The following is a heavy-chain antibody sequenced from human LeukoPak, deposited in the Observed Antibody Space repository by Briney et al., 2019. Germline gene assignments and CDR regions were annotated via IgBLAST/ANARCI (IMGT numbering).Heavy chain of an antibody. CDR3: ARGKYSSSWSFFES. D-gene: IGHD6-13*01. Sequence: SETLSLTCTVSGASISSFYWSWIRQPPGKGLEWIGYISYSGSTNCNPSLKSRVTISVGTSKSQLSLKLNSVTAADTAVYFCARGKYSSSWSFFESWGQGTLVTVSS. J-gene: IGHJ4*02. CDR2: ISYSGST. V-gene: IGHV4-59*01. CDR1: GASISSFY.